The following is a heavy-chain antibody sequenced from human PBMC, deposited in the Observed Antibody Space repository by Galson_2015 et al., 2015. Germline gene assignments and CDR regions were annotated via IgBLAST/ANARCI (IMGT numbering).Heavy chain of an antibody. V-gene: IGHV5-51*01. CDR1: GYSFTNYW. D-gene: IGHD3-22*01. CDR2: LYPGDSDT. CDR3: ARHSEYYDSSGYYPDDAFDI. Sequence: QSGAEVKKPGESLKISCKGSGYSFTNYWIAWVRQMPGKGLEWMGFLYPGDSDTTYSPSFQGQVTFSADKSISTAYLQWSSLKASDTAMYYCARHSEYYDSSGYYPDDAFDIWGQGTKVT. J-gene: IGHJ3*02.